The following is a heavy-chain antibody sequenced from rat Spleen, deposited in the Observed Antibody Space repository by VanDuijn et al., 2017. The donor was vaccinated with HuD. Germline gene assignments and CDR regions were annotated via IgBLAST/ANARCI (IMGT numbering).Heavy chain of an antibody. D-gene: IGHD1-11*01. CDR3: TRVLVNYGGYSGGYYFDY. CDR2: ITNTGGST. J-gene: IGHJ2*01. V-gene: IGHV5-31*01. Sequence: EVQLVESGGGLVQPGRSLKLSCVASGFTFNNYWMTWIRQAPGKGLEWVASITNTGGSTYYPDSVKGRFTISRDNAKSTLYLQMNSLRSEDTATYYCTRVLVNYGGYSGGYYFDYWGQGVMVTVSS. CDR1: GFTFNNYW.